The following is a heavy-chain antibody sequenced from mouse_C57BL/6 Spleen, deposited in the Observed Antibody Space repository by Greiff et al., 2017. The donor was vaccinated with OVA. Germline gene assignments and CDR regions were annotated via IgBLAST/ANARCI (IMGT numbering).Heavy chain of an antibody. V-gene: IGHV10-1*01. J-gene: IGHJ2*01. CDR1: GFRFNTYA. Sequence: EVQGVESGGGLVQPKGSLKLSCAASGFRFNTYAMNWVRQAPGKGLEWVARISSKSNNYETYYADSVKDRVTNSRDDSESMLYLQMNNLKTEDTAMYYCVRHESTGYDYWGQGTTLTVSS. D-gene: IGHD4-1*02. CDR3: VRHESTGYDY. CDR2: ISSKSNNYET.